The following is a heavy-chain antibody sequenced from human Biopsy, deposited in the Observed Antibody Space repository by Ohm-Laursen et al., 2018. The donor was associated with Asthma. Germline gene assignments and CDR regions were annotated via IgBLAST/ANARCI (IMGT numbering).Heavy chain of an antibody. J-gene: IGHJ4*02. D-gene: IGHD3-22*01. CDR3: ARGDSSNWSHYYFDY. CDR1: EFTVSSNY. Sequence: SLRLSCAASEFTVSSNYMHWVRQAPGKGLEWVSMINSAGSTFYADSVRGRFTISRDYSKNTLYLQMHSLRAEDTAVYYCARGDSSNWSHYYFDYWGQGTLVTVSS. V-gene: IGHV3-53*01. CDR2: INSAGST.